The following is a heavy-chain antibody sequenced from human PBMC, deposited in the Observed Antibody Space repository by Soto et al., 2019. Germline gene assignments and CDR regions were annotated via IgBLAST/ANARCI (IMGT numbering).Heavy chain of an antibody. CDR3: ARETYSSGWTPTFDY. Sequence: QVQLVESGGGVVQPGRSLRLSCAASGFTFSSYAMHWVRQAPGKGLEWVAVISYDGSNKYYADSVKGRFTISRDNSKNTLYLQMNSLRAEHTAVYYCARETYSSGWTPTFDYWGQGTLVTVSS. CDR1: GFTFSSYA. J-gene: IGHJ4*02. V-gene: IGHV3-30-3*01. D-gene: IGHD6-19*01. CDR2: ISYDGSNK.